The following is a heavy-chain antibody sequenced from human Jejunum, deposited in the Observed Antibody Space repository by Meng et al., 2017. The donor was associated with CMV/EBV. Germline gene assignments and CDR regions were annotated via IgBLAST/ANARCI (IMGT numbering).Heavy chain of an antibody. CDR2: IWSDRSNK. D-gene: IGHD6-19*01. Sequence: GFTFKNYVIHGVRQAPGKGLEWVAVIWSDRSNKYYADSVKGRFTISRDNSKNTLYLQMNSLRAEDTAVYYCAKVLRDSSGWYYLDYWGQGTLVTVSS. J-gene: IGHJ4*02. CDR1: GFTFKNYV. V-gene: IGHV3-33*06. CDR3: AKVLRDSSGWYYLDY.